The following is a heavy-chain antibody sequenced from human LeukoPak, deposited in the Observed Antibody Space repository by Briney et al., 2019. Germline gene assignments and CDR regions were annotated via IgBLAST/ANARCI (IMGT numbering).Heavy chain of an antibody. CDR2: IYSGGST. CDR3: ARGYSSGWYPPFFDY. J-gene: IGHJ4*02. CDR1: GFTVSSNY. D-gene: IGHD6-19*01. V-gene: IGHV3-66*01. Sequence: GGPLRLSCAASGFTVSSNYMSWVRQAPGKGLEWVSVIYSGGSTYYADSVKGRFTISRDNSKNTLYLQMNSLRAEDTAVYYCARGYSSGWYPPFFDYWGQGTLVTVSS.